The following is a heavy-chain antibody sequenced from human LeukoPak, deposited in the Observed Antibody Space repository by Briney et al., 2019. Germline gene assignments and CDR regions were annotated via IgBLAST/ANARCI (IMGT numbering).Heavy chain of an antibody. CDR3: TTSYPNYYDSSGYYGSY. J-gene: IGHJ4*02. CDR2: MKSKTEGGTT. V-gene: IGHV3-15*01. Sequence: GGSLRLSCAAPGFTFRNAWRSWVRQAPGKGLEWVGRMKSKTEGGTTDYAAPVKGRFTISRDHSTNTLYLQMNSLKTEDTAVYYCTTSYPNYYDSSGYYGSYWGQGTLVAVSS. CDR1: GFTFRNAW. D-gene: IGHD3-22*01.